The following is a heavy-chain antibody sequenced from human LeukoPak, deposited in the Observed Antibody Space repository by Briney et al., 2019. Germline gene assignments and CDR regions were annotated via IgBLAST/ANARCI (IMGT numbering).Heavy chain of an antibody. V-gene: IGHV4-34*01. CDR3: ARDVKVDQWLVSTVYFDL. CDR1: GGSFSGYY. D-gene: IGHD6-19*01. J-gene: IGHJ2*01. Sequence: PSETLSLTCAVYGGSFSGYYWSWIRQPPGKGLEWIGEINHSGSTNYNPSLKSQVTISVDTSKNQFSLKLSSVPAADKAVYYCARDVKVDQWLVSTVYFDLWGRGTLVTVSS. CDR2: INHSGST.